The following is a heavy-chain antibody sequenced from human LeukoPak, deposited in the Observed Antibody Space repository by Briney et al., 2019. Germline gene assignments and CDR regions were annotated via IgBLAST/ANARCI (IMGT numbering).Heavy chain of an antibody. CDR1: GGSISSGGYY. V-gene: IGHV4-30-2*01. D-gene: IGHD6-6*01. CDR3: ARLQTFLRSYSSSSLIRAFDI. Sequence: PSQTLSLTCTVSGGSISSGGYYWSWIRQPPGKGLEWIGYIYHSGSTYYNPSLKSRVTISVDTSKNQFSLKLSSVSAADTAVYYCARLQTFLRSYSSSSLIRAFDIWGQGTMVTVSS. CDR2: IYHSGST. J-gene: IGHJ3*02.